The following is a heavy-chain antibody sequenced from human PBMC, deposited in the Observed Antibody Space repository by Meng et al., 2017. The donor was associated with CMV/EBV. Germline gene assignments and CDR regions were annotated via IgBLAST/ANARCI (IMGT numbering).Heavy chain of an antibody. CDR3: ASSNYGLHYYGMDV. Sequence: ASVKVSCKASGYTFTGYYMHWVRQAPGQGPEWMGWINPNSGGTNYAQKFQGRVTMTRDTSISTAYMELSRLRSDDTAVYYCASSNYGLHYYGMDVWGQGTTVTVSS. J-gene: IGHJ6*02. CDR1: GYTFTGYY. D-gene: IGHD4-17*01. CDR2: INPNSGGT. V-gene: IGHV1-2*02.